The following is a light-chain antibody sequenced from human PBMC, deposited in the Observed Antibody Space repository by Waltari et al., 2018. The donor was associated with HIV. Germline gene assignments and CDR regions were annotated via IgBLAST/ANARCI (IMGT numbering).Light chain of an antibody. CDR2: GAS. J-gene: IGKJ3*01. Sequence: IRLTLPLSPLPTSVRHSVTITCRASQGISNSLAWYQQRPGKFPKLLIYGASTLQSGVPSRFTGSGSGTDFTLTITSLQPEDVATYFCQKYNNAPHTFGPGTTVDLK. CDR1: QGISNS. CDR3: QKYNNAPHT. V-gene: IGKV1-27*01.